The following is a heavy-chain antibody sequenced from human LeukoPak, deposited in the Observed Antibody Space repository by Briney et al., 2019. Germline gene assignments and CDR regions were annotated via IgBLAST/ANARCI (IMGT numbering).Heavy chain of an antibody. CDR2: TYYRSTSSRWFN. Sequence: SQTLSLTCAISGDSVSSDSATWNWIRQSPSRGLEWLGRTYYRSTSSRWFNDYAVSVKSRINVNPDTSKNQLSLHLNSMTPEDTAVYYCARERDWAGTDCWGQGTLVTVSS. CDR3: ARERDWAGTDC. CDR1: GDSVSSDSAT. J-gene: IGHJ4*02. D-gene: IGHD3-9*01. V-gene: IGHV6-1*01.